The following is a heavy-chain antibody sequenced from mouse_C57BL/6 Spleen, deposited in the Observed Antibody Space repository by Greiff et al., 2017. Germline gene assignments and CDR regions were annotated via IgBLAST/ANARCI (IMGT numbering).Heavy chain of an antibody. D-gene: IGHD2-3*01. J-gene: IGHJ2*01. V-gene: IGHV1-18*01. Sequence: VQLQQSGPELVKPGASVKIPCKASGYTFTDYNMDWVKQSHGKSLEWIGDINPNNGGTIYNQKFKGKATLTVDKSSSTAYMELRSLTSEDTAVYYCARRGDGYPSYYFDYWGQGTTLTVSS. CDR2: INPNNGGT. CDR3: ARRGDGYPSYYFDY. CDR1: GYTFTDYN.